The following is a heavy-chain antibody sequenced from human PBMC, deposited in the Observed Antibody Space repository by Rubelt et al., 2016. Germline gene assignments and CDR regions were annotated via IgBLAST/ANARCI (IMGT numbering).Heavy chain of an antibody. J-gene: IGHJ6*02. Sequence: SRVTISVDTSKNQFSLKLSSVTAADTAVYYCARAQYQLLTPPGLTEYGMDVWGQGTTVTVSS. D-gene: IGHD2-2*01. V-gene: IGHV4-34*01. CDR3: ARAQYQLLTPPGLTEYGMDV.